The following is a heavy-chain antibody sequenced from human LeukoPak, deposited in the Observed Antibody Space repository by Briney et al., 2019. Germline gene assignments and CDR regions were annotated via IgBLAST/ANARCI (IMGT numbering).Heavy chain of an antibody. CDR2: IIPILGIA. CDR1: VGTFSSYA. J-gene: IGHJ5*02. V-gene: IGHV1-69*04. D-gene: IGHD2-2*01. CDR3: ARDPLPYCSSASCAP. Sequence: SVKVSCKASVGTFSSYAISWVRQAPGQGLEWMGRIIPILGIANYAQKFQGRVTITADKSTSTAYMELSSLRSEDTAVYYCARDPLPYCSSASCAPWGQGTLVTISS.